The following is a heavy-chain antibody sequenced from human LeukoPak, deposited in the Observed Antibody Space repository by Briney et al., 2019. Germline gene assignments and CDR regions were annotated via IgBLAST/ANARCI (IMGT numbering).Heavy chain of an antibody. CDR3: ASGSGSTVTTFLSY. J-gene: IGHJ4*02. CDR1: GYTFTSYG. D-gene: IGHD4-17*01. CDR2: LSADNGNT. Sequence: ASVKVSCKASGYTFTSYGISWVRQAPGQGLEWMGWLSADNGNTNYAQKLQGRVTTTTDTSTSTAYMELRSLRSDDTAVYYCASGSGSTVTTFLSYWGQGTLVTVSS. V-gene: IGHV1-18*01.